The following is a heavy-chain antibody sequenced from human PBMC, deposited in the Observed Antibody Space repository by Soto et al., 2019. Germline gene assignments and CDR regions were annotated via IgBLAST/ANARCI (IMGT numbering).Heavy chain of an antibody. D-gene: IGHD3-3*01. CDR1: GGSISSSNW. Sequence: SETLSLTCAVSGGSISSSNWWSWVRQPPGKGLEWIGEIYHSGSTNYNPSLKSRVTISVDKSKNQFSLKLSSVTAADTAVYYCARDSRRGYYDFWSAQTESGYGMDVWGQGTTVTVSS. J-gene: IGHJ6*02. CDR2: IYHSGST. CDR3: ARDSRRGYYDFWSAQTESGYGMDV. V-gene: IGHV4-4*02.